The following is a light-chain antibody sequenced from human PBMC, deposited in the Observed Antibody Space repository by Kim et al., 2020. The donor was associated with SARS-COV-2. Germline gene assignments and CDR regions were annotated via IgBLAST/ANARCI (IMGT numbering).Light chain of an antibody. Sequence: EILLTQFPATLSLSPGDRATLSCRASQSVSVYLAWYQQKPGQPPRLLIHDASTRATGIPMRFSGSGSGTDFTLTISSLEPEDFALYYCPQRLNWPLTFGGGTKLEI. V-gene: IGKV3-11*01. J-gene: IGKJ4*01. CDR3: PQRLNWPLT. CDR2: DAS. CDR1: QSVSVY.